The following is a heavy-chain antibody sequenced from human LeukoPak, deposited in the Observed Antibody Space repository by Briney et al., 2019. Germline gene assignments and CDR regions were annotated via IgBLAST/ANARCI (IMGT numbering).Heavy chain of an antibody. V-gene: IGHV3-66*01. D-gene: IGHD6-19*01. CDR1: AFNVRTSY. CDR3: ATGYSSGWYFYFQH. Sequence: PGGSLRLSCAASAFNVRTSYMTWVRQAPGKGLQWVSVIYPDGSTYYSESVKGRFTISRDNAKNSLSLRMNSLSAEDTAVYYCATGYSSGWYFYFQHWGQGSLVSVSS. CDR2: IYPDGST. J-gene: IGHJ1*01.